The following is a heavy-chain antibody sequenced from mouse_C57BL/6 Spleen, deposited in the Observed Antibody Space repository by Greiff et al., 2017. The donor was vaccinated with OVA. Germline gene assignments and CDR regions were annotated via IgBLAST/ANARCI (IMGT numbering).Heavy chain of an antibody. D-gene: IGHD2-1*01. CDR1: GYTFTSYW. Sequence: VQLQQPGAELVKPGASVKMSCKASGYTFTSYWLTWVKQRPGQGLEWIGDIYPGSGSTNYNEKFKSKATLTVDTSSSTAYMQLSSLTSDDSAVYYCARRGYGNSVYFDYWGQGTTLTVSS. CDR3: ARRGYGNSVYFDY. J-gene: IGHJ2*01. CDR2: IYPGSGST. V-gene: IGHV1-55*01.